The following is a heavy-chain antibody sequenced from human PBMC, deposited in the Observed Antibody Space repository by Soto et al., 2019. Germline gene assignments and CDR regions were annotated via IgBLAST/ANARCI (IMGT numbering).Heavy chain of an antibody. V-gene: IGHV3-23*01. CDR3: AKDLRDAPGGWYGDYNGAFDI. Sequence: GGSLRLSCAASGFTFSSYAMSWVRQAPGKGLEWVSAISGSGGSTYYADSVKGRFTISRDNSKNTLYLQMNSLRAEDTAVYYCAKDLRDAPGGWYGDYNGAFDIWGQGTMVTVSS. D-gene: IGHD4-17*01. CDR2: ISGSGGST. J-gene: IGHJ3*02. CDR1: GFTFSSYA.